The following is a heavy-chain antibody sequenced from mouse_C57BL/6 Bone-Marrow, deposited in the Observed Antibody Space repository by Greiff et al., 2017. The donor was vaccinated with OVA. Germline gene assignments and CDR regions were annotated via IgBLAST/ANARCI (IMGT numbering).Heavy chain of an antibody. CDR3: ARTYYYGLYWYFDV. V-gene: IGHV5-4*03. D-gene: IGHD1-1*01. CDR2: ISDGGSYT. J-gene: IGHJ1*03. Sequence: EVMLVESGGGLLKPEGSLKLSCPPSGFPFGSYALSWFRRTPKKRLGWVATISDGGSYTYYPANVKGRFTISRDNAKNNLYLQMSHLKSEDTAMYYCARTYYYGLYWYFDVWGTGTTVTVAS. CDR1: GFPFGSYA.